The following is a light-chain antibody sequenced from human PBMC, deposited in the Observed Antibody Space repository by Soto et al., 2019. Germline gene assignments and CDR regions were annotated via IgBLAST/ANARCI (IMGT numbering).Light chain of an antibody. CDR3: QQRSIWPPWT. Sequence: EIVLTQSPATLSLSPGERATLSCRASQSVSTYLAWYQQKPGQAPSLLIYDTSNRATGIPARFSGSGSGTDFTLTISSLEPEDFAVYYCQQRSIWPPWTFGQGTKVEIK. CDR2: DTS. J-gene: IGKJ1*01. CDR1: QSVSTY. V-gene: IGKV3-11*01.